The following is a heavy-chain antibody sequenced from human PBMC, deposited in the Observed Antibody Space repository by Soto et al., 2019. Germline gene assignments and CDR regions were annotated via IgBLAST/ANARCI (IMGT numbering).Heavy chain of an antibody. Sequence: GGSLRLSCAASRFTISGHAMHWVRQAPGKGLEWVAVISYDGSNKYYADSVKGRFTISRDNSKNTLYLQMNSLRAEDTAVYYCAKDSITGTTYDYYYGMDVWGQGTMVTVSS. V-gene: IGHV3-30*18. J-gene: IGHJ6*02. D-gene: IGHD1-20*01. CDR3: AKDSITGTTYDYYYGMDV. CDR1: RFTISGHA. CDR2: ISYDGSNK.